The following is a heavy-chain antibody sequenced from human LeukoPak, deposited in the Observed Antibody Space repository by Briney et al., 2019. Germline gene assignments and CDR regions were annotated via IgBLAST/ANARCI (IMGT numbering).Heavy chain of an antibody. J-gene: IGHJ2*01. CDR3: ARPRHYYDGSGYKWYFDL. V-gene: IGHV4-59*08. CDR1: GGSISSYY. D-gene: IGHD3-22*01. CDR2: IYYSGST. Sequence: SETLSLTCTVSGGSISSYYWSWIRQPPGKGLEWIGYIYYSGSTNYNPSLQSRLTLSVDTSKNQFPLKLSSVTAADTAVYYCARPRHYYDGSGYKWYFDLWGRGTLVTVSS.